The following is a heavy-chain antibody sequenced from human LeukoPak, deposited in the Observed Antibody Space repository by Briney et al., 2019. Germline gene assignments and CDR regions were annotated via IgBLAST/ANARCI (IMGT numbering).Heavy chain of an antibody. J-gene: IGHJ4*02. CDR1: GYTFTSYG. V-gene: IGHV1-18*01. Sequence: ASVKVSCKASGYTFTSYGISWVRHAPGQGLEWMGWISAYNGNTNYAQKLQGRVTMTTDTSTSTAYMELRSLRSDDTAVYYCARDVVRGVITPASFDYWGQGTLVTVSS. CDR2: ISAYNGNT. CDR3: ARDVVRGVITPASFDY. D-gene: IGHD3-10*01.